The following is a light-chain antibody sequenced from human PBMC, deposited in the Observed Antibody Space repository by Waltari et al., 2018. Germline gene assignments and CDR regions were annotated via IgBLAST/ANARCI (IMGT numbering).Light chain of an antibody. V-gene: IGKV1-39*01. J-gene: IGKJ1*01. CDR3: QETYTMSKT. CDR2: AVS. Sequence: IQMTQSPSSLSASVGDRVTIACRASQSISDSYLNWYQQKPGKAPNLLLFAVSTLQSGVPSRFSGSGSGTDFTLTISGLQPEDFATYYCQETYTMSKTFGPGTKVEIK. CDR1: QSISDSY.